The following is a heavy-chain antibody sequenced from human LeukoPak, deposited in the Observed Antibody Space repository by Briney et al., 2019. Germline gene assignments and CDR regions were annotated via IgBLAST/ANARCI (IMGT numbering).Heavy chain of an antibody. CDR3: ARDTAFAFDI. CDR1: GFTFDDYG. V-gene: IGHV3-20*04. J-gene: IGHJ3*02. Sequence: GGSLRLSCAASGFTFDDYGMNWVRQAPGKGLEWVSGINWNGDSTGYADSVKGRFTVSRDNAKNSLYLQMNSLRDEDTAVYYCARDTAFAFDIWGQGTMVTVSS. D-gene: IGHD2-21*02. CDR2: INWNGDST.